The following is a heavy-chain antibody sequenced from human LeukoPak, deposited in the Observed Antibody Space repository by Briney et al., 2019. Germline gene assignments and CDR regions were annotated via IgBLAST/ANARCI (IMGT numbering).Heavy chain of an antibody. D-gene: IGHD2-2*03. J-gene: IGHJ5*02. V-gene: IGHV4-34*01. CDR1: GGSFSGYY. CDR2: INHSGGT. CDR3: ARGGYCSSTSCYPNWFDP. Sequence: PSETLSLTCDVYGGSFSGYYWSWIRQAPGEGQEWIGEINHSGGTNYNPSLKSRVTISVDTSKNQFSLKLSSVTAADTAVYYCARGGYCSSTSCYPNWFDPWGQGTLVTVSS.